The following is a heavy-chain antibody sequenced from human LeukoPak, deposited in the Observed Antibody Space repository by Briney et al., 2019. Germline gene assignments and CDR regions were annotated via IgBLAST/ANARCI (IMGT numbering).Heavy chain of an antibody. CDR3: ARISGSYYEYYYYGMDV. V-gene: IGHV3-21*01. J-gene: IGHJ6*02. CDR2: ISSSSSYI. Sequence: GGSLRLSCAASGFTFSSYSMNWVRQAPGKGLEWVSSISSSSSYIYYADSVKGRFTISRDNAKNSLYLQMNSLSAEDTAVYYCARISGSYYEYYYYGMDVWGQGTTVTVSS. CDR1: GFTFSSYS. D-gene: IGHD1-26*01.